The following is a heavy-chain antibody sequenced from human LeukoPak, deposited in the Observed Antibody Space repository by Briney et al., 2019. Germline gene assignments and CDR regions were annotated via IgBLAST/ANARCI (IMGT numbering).Heavy chain of an antibody. J-gene: IGHJ4*02. V-gene: IGHV3-23*01. CDR2: ISGSGGTT. D-gene: IGHD3-10*01. CDR1: GFTLSNYA. Sequence: GGSLRLSCAASGFTLSNYAMGWVRQAPGKGLEWVSAISGSGGTTSYADSVRGRFTISRDTSKNMLFLQMNTLRAEDTAIYYCAKDLRYYGSGRGYYFDYWGQGTLVTVPS. CDR3: AKDLRYYGSGRGYYFDY.